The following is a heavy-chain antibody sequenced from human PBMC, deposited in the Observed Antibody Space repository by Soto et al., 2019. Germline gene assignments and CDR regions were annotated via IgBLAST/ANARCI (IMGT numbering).Heavy chain of an antibody. CDR1: GGSISSSSYY. Sequence: SETLSLTCTVSGGSISSSSYYWGWIRQPPGKGLEWIGSIYYSGSTYYNPSLKSRVTISVDTSKNQFSLKLSSVTAADTAVYYCARQGSSGIAAAGTYGYWGQGTLVTVSS. CDR3: ARQGSSGIAAAGTYGY. D-gene: IGHD6-13*01. J-gene: IGHJ4*02. V-gene: IGHV4-39*01. CDR2: IYYSGST.